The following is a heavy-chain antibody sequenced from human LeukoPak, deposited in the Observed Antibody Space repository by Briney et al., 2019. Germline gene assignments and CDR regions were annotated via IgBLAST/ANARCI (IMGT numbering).Heavy chain of an antibody. CDR2: ISWNSGSI. CDR3: AKEDTATSHDYYYGMGV. Sequence: GGSLRLSCAASGFTFDDYAMHWVRQAPGKGLEWVSGISWNSGSIGYADSVKGRFTISRDNAKNSLYLQMNSLRAEDTALYYCAKEDTATSHDYYYGMGVWGQGTTVTVSS. D-gene: IGHD5-18*01. CDR1: GFTFDDYA. J-gene: IGHJ6*02. V-gene: IGHV3-9*01.